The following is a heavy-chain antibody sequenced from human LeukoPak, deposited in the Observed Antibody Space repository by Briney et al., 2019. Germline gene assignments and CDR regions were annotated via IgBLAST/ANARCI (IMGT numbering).Heavy chain of an antibody. V-gene: IGHV1-18*01. D-gene: IGHD1-14*01. Sequence: ASVKVSCKASGYSFVLYGISWVRQAPGQGPEWMGWISTYNGNTKYAQKFQGRVTMTTDASTSTAYMELRSLRSDDTAVYYCARGEGYRNSVNGDYLGQGNLVTVSS. CDR3: ARGEGYRNSVNGDY. CDR2: ISTYNGNT. J-gene: IGHJ4*02. CDR1: GYSFVLYG.